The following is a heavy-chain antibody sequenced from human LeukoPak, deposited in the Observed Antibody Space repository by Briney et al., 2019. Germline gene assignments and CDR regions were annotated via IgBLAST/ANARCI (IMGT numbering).Heavy chain of an antibody. CDR3: AKDASPYSNYAVRWFDS. J-gene: IGHJ5*01. D-gene: IGHD4/OR15-4a*01. V-gene: IGHV3-23*01. CDR2: ISGDNITK. CDR1: GLIFRTYI. Sequence: GGSLRLSCTASGLIFRTYIMAWVRQVPGEGLEWISAISGDNITKNYAVHVKGRFTISRENSRNTLRIQLDSWRSDDSAVYYCAKDASPYSNYAVRWFDSWGQGTLVTVSS.